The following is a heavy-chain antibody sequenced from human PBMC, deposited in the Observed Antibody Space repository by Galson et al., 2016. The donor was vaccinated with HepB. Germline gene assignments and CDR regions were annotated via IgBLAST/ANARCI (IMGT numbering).Heavy chain of an antibody. J-gene: IGHJ6*04. D-gene: IGHD1-26*01. Sequence: SLRLSCAASGFAFSTYAMNWVRQAPGRGLEWVSTISADVDVTHYADSVRGRFTISRDNSKNTLSLQMNSLRAEDTAVYYCVQGSTAPAVWGKGTTVTVSS. CDR2: ISADVDVT. CDR1: GFAFSTYA. CDR3: VQGSTAPAV. V-gene: IGHV3-23*01.